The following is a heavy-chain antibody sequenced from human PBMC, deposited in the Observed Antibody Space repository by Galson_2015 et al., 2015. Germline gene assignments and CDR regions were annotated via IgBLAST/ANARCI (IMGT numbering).Heavy chain of an antibody. Sequence: SLRLSCAASGFTFSSYGMHWVRQAPGKGLEWVAVIWYDGSNKYYADSVKGRFTISRDNSKNTLYLQMNSLRAEDTAVYYCARDRQILWWSRAFQAAFDIWGQGTMVTVSS. CDR1: GFTFSSYG. CDR2: IWYDGSNK. D-gene: IGHD2-21*01. V-gene: IGHV3-33*01. J-gene: IGHJ3*02. CDR3: ARDRQILWWSRAFQAAFDI.